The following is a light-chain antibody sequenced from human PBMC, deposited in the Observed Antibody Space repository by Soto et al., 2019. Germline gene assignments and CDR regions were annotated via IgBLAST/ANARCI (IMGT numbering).Light chain of an antibody. CDR3: QQYSTLPHT. J-gene: IGKJ2*01. V-gene: IGKV3-20*01. CDR2: GVS. Sequence: PGERATLSCRASQSVSNAFFAWYQQKPGQAPRLLIYGVSSRATGIPDRFSGSGSGTDFTLTISRLEPEDFVVYFCQQYSTLPHTFGHGTKLEVK. CDR1: QSVSNAF.